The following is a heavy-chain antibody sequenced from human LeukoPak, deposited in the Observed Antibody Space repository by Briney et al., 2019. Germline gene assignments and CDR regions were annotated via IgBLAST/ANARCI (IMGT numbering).Heavy chain of an antibody. V-gene: IGHV3-48*03. CDR2: ISSDGNTE. CDR3: ARGGAPRAFDI. CDR1: GXRFSSHP. Sequence: GGSLRLSCAASGXRFSSHPLNWVRQAPGKGLEWVSHISSDGNTEYYVDAPRGRFTMSRDNAKNSLFLQINSLRAEDTAVYYCARGGAPRAFDIWGQGTMVTVSS. J-gene: IGHJ3*02.